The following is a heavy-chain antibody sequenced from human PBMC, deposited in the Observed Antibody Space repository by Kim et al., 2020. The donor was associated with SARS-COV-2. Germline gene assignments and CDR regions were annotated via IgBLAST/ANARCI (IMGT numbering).Heavy chain of an antibody. CDR2: ISYDGSNK. J-gene: IGHJ4*02. CDR3: AREEYIVFDY. CDR1: GFTFSSYA. Sequence: GGSLRLSCAASGFTFSSYAMHWVRQAPGKGLEWVAVISYDGSNKYYADSVKGRFTISRDNSKNTLYLQMNSLRAEDTAVYYCAREEYIVFDYWGQGTLVTVSP. D-gene: IGHD2-15*01. V-gene: IGHV3-30-3*01.